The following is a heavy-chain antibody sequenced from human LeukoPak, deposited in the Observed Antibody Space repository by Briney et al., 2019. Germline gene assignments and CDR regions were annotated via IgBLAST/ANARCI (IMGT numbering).Heavy chain of an antibody. J-gene: IGHJ5*02. V-gene: IGHV4-34*01. Sequence: SETLSLTCAVYGGSFSGYYWIWIRQPPGKGMEWIGEINHSGSTNYNPSLKSRVTISVDASKNQFSLKLSSVTAADTAVYYCARAPGRATVTTFWFDPWGQGTLVTVSS. CDR2: INHSGST. D-gene: IGHD4-17*01. CDR1: GGSFSGYY. CDR3: ARAPGRATVTTFWFDP.